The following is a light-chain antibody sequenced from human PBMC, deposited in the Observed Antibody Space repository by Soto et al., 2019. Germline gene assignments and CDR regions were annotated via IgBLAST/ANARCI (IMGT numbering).Light chain of an antibody. CDR2: GAS. CDR1: QSVSSN. J-gene: IGKJ4*01. Sequence: EIVMSQSPATLSVSPGARATLSCRASQSVSSNLAWYQQKPGQAPRLLIYGASTRATGIPARFSGSGSGTEFTLTISSLQSEDFAVYYCQQYNNWPPLTFGGGTKVES. CDR3: QQYNNWPPLT. V-gene: IGKV3-15*01.